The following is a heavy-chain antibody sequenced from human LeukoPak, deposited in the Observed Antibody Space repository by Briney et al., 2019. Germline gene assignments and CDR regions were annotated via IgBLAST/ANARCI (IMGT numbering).Heavy chain of an antibody. CDR2: ISSDGRNK. V-gene: IGHV3-30*03. CDR3: ASGPSIVGAIDY. Sequence: GGSLRLSCGASGFTFSKYGIHWVRQAPGKGLEWVAVISSDGRNKYYADSVKGRFTISRDNSKNMLYLQMNSLRVEDTAVYYCASGPSIVGAIDYWGQGTLVTVSS. CDR1: GFTFSKYG. D-gene: IGHD1-26*01. J-gene: IGHJ4*02.